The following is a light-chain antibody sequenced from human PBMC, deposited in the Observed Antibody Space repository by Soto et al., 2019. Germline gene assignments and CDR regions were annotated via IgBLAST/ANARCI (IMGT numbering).Light chain of an antibody. CDR2: GAS. V-gene: IGKV3-15*01. CDR3: HQYYTWPPYT. J-gene: IGKJ2*01. Sequence: IVMTQSPATLSVSPGERATLSCRASETVRSNVAWFQQKPGQAPRLLIFGASTRATGIPTRFTGSGSGTDFTLTIDSLQSEDFAVYYCHQYYTWPPYTFGQGTKLEIK. CDR1: ETVRSN.